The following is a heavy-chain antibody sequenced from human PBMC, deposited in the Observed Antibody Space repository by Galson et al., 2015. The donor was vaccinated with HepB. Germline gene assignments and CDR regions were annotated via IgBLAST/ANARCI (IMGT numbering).Heavy chain of an antibody. J-gene: IGHJ6*03. CDR2: ISSSGSTI. D-gene: IGHD3-3*01. CDR1: GFTFSDYY. V-gene: IGHV3-11*01. Sequence: SLRLSCAASGFTFSDYYMSWIRQAPGKGLEWVSYISSSGSTIYYADSVKGRFTISRDNAKNSLYLQMNSLRAEDTAVYYCAREVWSGYYVTYYYYYMDVWGKGTTVTVSS. CDR3: AREVWSGYYVTYYYYYMDV.